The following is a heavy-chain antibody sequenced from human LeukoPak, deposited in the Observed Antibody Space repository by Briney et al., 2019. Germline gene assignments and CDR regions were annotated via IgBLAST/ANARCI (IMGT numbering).Heavy chain of an antibody. V-gene: IGHV4-38-2*01. CDR1: AYSISSGYY. D-gene: IGHD2-2*01. CDR3: ASRLLGYCSSTSCLNWFDP. J-gene: IGHJ5*02. CDR2: FYHSGST. Sequence: SETLSLTCAVSAYSISSGYYWGWIRQPPGKGLEWIGSFYHSGSTYYNPSLKSRVTISVDTSKNQFSLKLGSVTAADTAVYYCASRLLGYCSSTSCLNWFDPWGQGTLVTVSS.